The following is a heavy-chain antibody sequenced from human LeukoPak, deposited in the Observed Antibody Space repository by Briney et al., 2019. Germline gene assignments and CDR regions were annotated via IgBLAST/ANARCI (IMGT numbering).Heavy chain of an antibody. V-gene: IGHV4-34*01. Sequence: SETLSLTCAVYGGSFSGYYWSWIRQTPGKGLEWIGEINHSGSTNYNPSLKSRVTISVDTSKNQFSLKLSSVTAADTAVYYCARGFPAPGHSSSWYHHYYYYYGMDVWGQGTTVTVSS. J-gene: IGHJ6*02. D-gene: IGHD6-13*01. CDR3: ARGFPAPGHSSSWYHHYYYYYGMDV. CDR1: GGSFSGYY. CDR2: INHSGST.